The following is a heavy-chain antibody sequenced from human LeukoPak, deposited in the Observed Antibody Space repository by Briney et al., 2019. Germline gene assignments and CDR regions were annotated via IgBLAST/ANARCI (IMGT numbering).Heavy chain of an antibody. J-gene: IGHJ5*02. CDR2: INTGGGA. V-gene: IGHV3-23*01. CDR1: GFTFNNYA. CDR3: ARTSHESVLYWSDP. Sequence: GGSLRLSCTASGFTFNNYAMAWVRQAPGKGLEWVSTINTGGGAYYAASVKGRFTISRDNSRNTLYLQMNSLRAEDTAVYYCARTSHESVLYWSDPWGQGTLVNVSS. D-gene: IGHD3-16*01.